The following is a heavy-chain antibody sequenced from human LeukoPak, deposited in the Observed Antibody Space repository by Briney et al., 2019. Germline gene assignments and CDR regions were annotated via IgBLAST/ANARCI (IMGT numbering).Heavy chain of an antibody. CDR3: ARASNPQLAYYYYMDV. Sequence: SVKVSCKASGGTFSSYAISWVRQAPGQGLEWRGGIIPIFGTAKYAQKFQGRVTVTTDESTSTAYMGLSSRRSEDTAVYYCARASNPQLAYYYYMDVWGKGTTVTVSS. V-gene: IGHV1-69*05. J-gene: IGHJ6*03. CDR1: GGTFSSYA. CDR2: IIPIFGTA. D-gene: IGHD2-2*01.